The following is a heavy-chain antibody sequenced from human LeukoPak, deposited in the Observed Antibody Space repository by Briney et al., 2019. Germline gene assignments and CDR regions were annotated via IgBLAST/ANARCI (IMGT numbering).Heavy chain of an antibody. CDR2: ISGSGGST. J-gene: IGHJ4*02. V-gene: IGHV3-23*01. D-gene: IGHD3-10*01. CDR1: GFTFSSYA. Sequence: GGSLRLSCAASGFTFSSYAMSWVRQAPGKGLEWVSAISGSGGSTYYADSVKGRFTISRDNSKNTLYLQMNSLRAEDTAVYYCAKDLRALLWFGESPWDYWGQGTLVTVSS. CDR3: AKDLRALLWFGESPWDY.